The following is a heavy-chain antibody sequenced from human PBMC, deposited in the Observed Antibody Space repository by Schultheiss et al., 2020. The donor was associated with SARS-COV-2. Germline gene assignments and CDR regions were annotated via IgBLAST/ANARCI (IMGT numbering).Heavy chain of an antibody. J-gene: IGHJ3*02. V-gene: IGHV4-31*03. D-gene: IGHD3-3*01. CDR1: GGSISSGGYY. CDR2: IYYSGST. Sequence: SETLSLTCTVSGGSISSGGYYWSWIRQHPGKGLEWIGYIYYSGSTYYNPSLKSRVTISVDTSKNQFSLKLSSVTAADTAVYYCARGGYDFWSGPSPLPDAFDIWGQGTMVTVSS. CDR3: ARGGYDFWSGPSPLPDAFDI.